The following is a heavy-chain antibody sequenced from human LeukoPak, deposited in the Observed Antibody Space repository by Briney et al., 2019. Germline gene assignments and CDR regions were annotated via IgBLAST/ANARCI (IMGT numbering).Heavy chain of an antibody. Sequence: SETLSLTCTVSGGSISSGGYYWSWIRQHPGKGLEWIGYIYYSGSTYYNPSLKSRVTISVDTSKNQFSLKLSSVTAADTAVYYCASWKSEKDYGDYGEAFDIWGQGTMVTVSS. CDR1: GGSISSGGYY. CDR3: ASWKSEKDYGDYGEAFDI. D-gene: IGHD4-17*01. CDR2: IYYSGST. J-gene: IGHJ3*02. V-gene: IGHV4-31*03.